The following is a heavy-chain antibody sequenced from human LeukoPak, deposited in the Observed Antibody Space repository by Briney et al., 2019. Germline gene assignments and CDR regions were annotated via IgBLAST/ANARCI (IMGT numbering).Heavy chain of an antibody. J-gene: IGHJ4*02. Sequence: SETLSLTCTVSGGSISTYYWSWIRQPPGKGLEWIGYIYYRGTTNYNPSLKSRVTISVDTSKNQFSLKLSSVTASDTAMYYCARVFNWNGGYFFDYWGQGTLVTVSS. D-gene: IGHD1-1*01. V-gene: IGHV4-59*01. CDR2: IYYRGTT. CDR3: ARVFNWNGGYFFDY. CDR1: GGSISTYY.